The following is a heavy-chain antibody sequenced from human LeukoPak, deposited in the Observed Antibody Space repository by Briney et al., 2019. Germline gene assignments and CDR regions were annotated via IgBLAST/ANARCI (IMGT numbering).Heavy chain of an antibody. J-gene: IGHJ4*02. D-gene: IGHD3-10*01. CDR1: GGSISSSGYY. CDR3: ARVMVRGVNYFDY. V-gene: IGHV4-30-4*01. Sequence: SQTLSLTCTVSGGSISSSGYYWSWIRQRPGKGLEWIGYIYYSGNTDYNPSLKSRVTISMDTSKNQFSLKLSSVTAADTAVYYCARVMVRGVNYFDYWGQGTLVTVSS. CDR2: IYYSGNT.